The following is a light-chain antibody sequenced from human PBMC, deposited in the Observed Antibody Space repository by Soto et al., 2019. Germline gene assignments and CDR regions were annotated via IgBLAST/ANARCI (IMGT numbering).Light chain of an antibody. Sequence: ERVMTQSPVTLSVSPGESVTLSCMASQSVGTNLDWYQQKPGQAPSLLIYGVSTRATGIPTRFSGSGSGRQFTLTISSLQSEDFAVYYCQQYNNWPQTFGQGTKVEIK. CDR2: GVS. CDR1: QSVGTN. J-gene: IGKJ1*01. V-gene: IGKV3-15*01. CDR3: QQYNNWPQT.